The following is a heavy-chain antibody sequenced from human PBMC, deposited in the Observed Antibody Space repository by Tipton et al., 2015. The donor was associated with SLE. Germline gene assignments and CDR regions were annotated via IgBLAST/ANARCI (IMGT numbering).Heavy chain of an antibody. CDR3: ARDPGVNSWFKGPYYFDS. CDR2: MRSSGYT. V-gene: IGHV4-61*01. D-gene: IGHD6-13*01. Sequence: TLSLTCTVSGGSISSGSYHWSWIRQPPGKGLEWIGYMRSSGYTIYNPSLKSRVTILVDTSKNQFSLKLNSVTAADTAVYYCARDPGVNSWFKGPYYFDSWGQGTLVTVSS. CDR1: GGSISSGSYH. J-gene: IGHJ4*02.